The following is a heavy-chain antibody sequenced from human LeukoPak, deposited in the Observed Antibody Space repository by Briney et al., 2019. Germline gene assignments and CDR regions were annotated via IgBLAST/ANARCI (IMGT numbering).Heavy chain of an antibody. V-gene: IGHV1-18*01. CDR1: GYXFSNYG. J-gene: IGHJ4*02. Sequence: ASVKVSCKASGYXFSNYGITWVRQAPGQGLEWMGRICAYSGKTNSAQKLQGRVTFTADTSTSTAYMELRSLRFDDTAVYYCVRLTAYSGYVLMGFEYWGQGTLVTVSS. CDR3: VRLTAYSGYVLMGFEY. D-gene: IGHD5-12*01. CDR2: ICAYSGKT.